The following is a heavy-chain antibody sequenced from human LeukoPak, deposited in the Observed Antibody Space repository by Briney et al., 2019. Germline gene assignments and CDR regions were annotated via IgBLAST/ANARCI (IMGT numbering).Heavy chain of an antibody. J-gene: IGHJ4*02. CDR2: INWNGGST. D-gene: IGHD3-16*01. Sequence: PGGSLRLSCAASGFTFSVYHMIWIRQAPGKGLEWVSGINWNGGSTGYADSVKGRFTISRDNAKNSLYLQMNSLRAEDTALYYCARLGVSADYWGQGTLVTVSS. CDR3: ARLGVSADY. V-gene: IGHV3-20*04. CDR1: GFTFSVYH.